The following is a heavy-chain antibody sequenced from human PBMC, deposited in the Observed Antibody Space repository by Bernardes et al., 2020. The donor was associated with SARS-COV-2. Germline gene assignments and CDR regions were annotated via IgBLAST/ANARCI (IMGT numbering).Heavy chain of an antibody. CDR2: ISGSGTSR. CDR3: AKDKANKIFGVVIMHPSDY. V-gene: IGHV3-23*01. J-gene: IGHJ4*02. D-gene: IGHD3-3*01. Sequence: GGSLRLSCAVSGFTFSSYCMSWVRQAPGKGLEWVSSISGSGTSRYYADSVKGRFTVSRDNSKNTLYLQMNSLRAEDTAVYYCAKDKANKIFGVVIMHPSDYWGQGTLVTVSS. CDR1: GFTFSSYC.